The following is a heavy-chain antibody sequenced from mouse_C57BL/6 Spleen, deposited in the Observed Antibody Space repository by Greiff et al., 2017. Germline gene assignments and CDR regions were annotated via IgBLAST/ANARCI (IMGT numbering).Heavy chain of an antibody. D-gene: IGHD2-3*01. CDR1: GFTFSSYG. V-gene: IGHV5-6*01. CDR2: ISSGGSYT. CDR3: ASIYDGYYGVY. Sequence: EVKLMESGGDLVKPGGSLKLSCAASGFTFSSYGMSWVRQTPDKRLEWVATISSGGSYTYYPDSVKGRFTISRDNAKNTLYLQMSSLKSEDTAMYYCASIYDGYYGVYWGQGTTLTVSS. J-gene: IGHJ2*01.